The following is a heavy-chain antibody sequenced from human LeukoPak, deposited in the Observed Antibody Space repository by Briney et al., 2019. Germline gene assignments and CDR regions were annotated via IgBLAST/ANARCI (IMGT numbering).Heavy chain of an antibody. CDR1: GFTFSSFG. V-gene: IGHV3-30*18. CDR3: AKDDKWELRCPDY. D-gene: IGHD1-26*01. CDR2: ISYDGTYK. J-gene: IGHJ4*02. Sequence: PGGSLRLSCAASGFTFSSFGMHWVRQAPGKGLEGLAVISYDGTYKFYVDSVQGRFTISRDNSRNTLYLQMNSLTAEDTAVYYCAKDDKWELRCPDYWGQGTLVTVSS.